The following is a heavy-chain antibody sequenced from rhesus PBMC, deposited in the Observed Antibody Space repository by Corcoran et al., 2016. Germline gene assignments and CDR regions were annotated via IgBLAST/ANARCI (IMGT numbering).Heavy chain of an antibody. CDR1: GGSISSSY. D-gene: IGHD3-9*01. CDR3: ARAAGLDAFDF. Sequence: QLQLQESGPGLVKPSETLSVTCAVSGGSISSSYWSWIRQAPGKGLEWIGYIYGSGSSTNYNPSLKSRVTLSVETSKNQLSLKLSSVTTADTAVYYCARAAGLDAFDFWGQGLRVTVSS. CDR2: IYGSGSST. J-gene: IGHJ3*01. V-gene: IGHV4-169*01.